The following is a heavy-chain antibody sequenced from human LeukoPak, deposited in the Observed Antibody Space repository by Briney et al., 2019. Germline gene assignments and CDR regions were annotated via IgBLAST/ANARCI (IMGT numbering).Heavy chain of an antibody. CDR3: ATMGNSGSYPFYYYYMDV. J-gene: IGHJ6*03. V-gene: IGHV4-59*01. D-gene: IGHD3-10*01. CDR2: IYYSGST. CDR1: GGSISSYY. Sequence: SETLSLTCSVSGGTVSGGSISSYYWSWIRQSPGKGLEWIGYIYYSGSTNYNPSLKSRVSISVDTSKNQFSLKLSSVTAADTAVYYCATMGNSGSYPFYYYYMDVWGKGTTVTVSS.